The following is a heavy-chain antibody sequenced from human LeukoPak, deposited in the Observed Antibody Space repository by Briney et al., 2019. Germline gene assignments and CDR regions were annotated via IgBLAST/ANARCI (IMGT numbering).Heavy chain of an antibody. D-gene: IGHD6-19*01. CDR2: ISPYNGNT. Sequence: ASVKVSCKASGYDFTSVGITWVRRAPGHGLEWMGWISPYNGNTRYAQKFQGRVAMTTDTSTTTAYIELRGLRFNDTAVYYCARAGSGSGWYFDYWGQGTLVTVSS. CDR1: GYDFTSVG. CDR3: ARAGSGSGWYFDY. V-gene: IGHV1-18*01. J-gene: IGHJ4*02.